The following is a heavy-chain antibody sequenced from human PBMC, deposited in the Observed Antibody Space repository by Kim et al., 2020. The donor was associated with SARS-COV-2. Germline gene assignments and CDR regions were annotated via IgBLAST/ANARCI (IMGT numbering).Heavy chain of an antibody. CDR1: GFTFSGSA. CDR2: IRSKANSYAT. V-gene: IGHV3-73*01. CDR3: TRGRYCSGGSCYSANWFDP. D-gene: IGHD2-15*01. Sequence: GGSLRLSCAASGFTFSGSAMHWVHQASGKGLVWVGRIRSKANSYATADAASVKGRFTSARDDSKNTAYLQMNSLKTEDTAVYYCTRGRYCSGGSCYSANWFDPWGQGTLVTVSS. J-gene: IGHJ5*02.